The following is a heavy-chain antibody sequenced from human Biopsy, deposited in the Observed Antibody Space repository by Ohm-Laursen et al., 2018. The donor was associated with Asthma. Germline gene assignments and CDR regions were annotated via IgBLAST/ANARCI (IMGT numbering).Heavy chain of an antibody. CDR3: ARMITMIQAANYYSYAMDV. V-gene: IGHV3-11*01. Sequence: SLRLSCTASGFTFSDHYMSWIRQAPGKGLEWVSYISSSGGTIYYADSVKGRFTISRDNAQNSLFLQMTSLGAEDTAVYYCARMITMIQAANYYSYAMDVWGQGTTVTVSS. J-gene: IGHJ6*02. CDR1: GFTFSDHY. CDR2: ISSSGGTI. D-gene: IGHD3-22*01.